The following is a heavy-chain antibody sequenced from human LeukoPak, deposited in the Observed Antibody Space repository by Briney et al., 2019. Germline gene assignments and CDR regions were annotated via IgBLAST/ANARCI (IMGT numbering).Heavy chain of an antibody. CDR1: GFTVITSY. V-gene: IGHV3-66*02. Sequence: PGGSLRLSCAASGFTVITSYMSWVRQAPGKGLEWVSVIFREGTTYYADSVKGRLTVSRDNSKKALYLQMNSLRTEDTAVYFCARGLTAIRGIEYSYYGMDVWGQGTTVTVSS. J-gene: IGHJ6*02. CDR2: IFREGTT. D-gene: IGHD3-10*01. CDR3: ARGLTAIRGIEYSYYGMDV.